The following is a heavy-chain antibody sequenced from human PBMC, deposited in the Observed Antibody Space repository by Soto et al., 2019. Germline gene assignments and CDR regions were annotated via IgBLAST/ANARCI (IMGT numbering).Heavy chain of an antibody. CDR3: ARQIYDSDTGPNFQYYFDS. J-gene: IGHJ4*02. CDR2: IDPSDSQT. Sequence: GESLKISCKGSGYSFAGYWITWVRQKPGKGLEWMGRIDPSDSQTYYSPSFRGHVTISATKSVTTVFLQWSSLRASDTAMYYCARQIYDSDTGPNFQYYFDSWGQGTPVTVSS. D-gene: IGHD3-22*01. CDR1: GYSFAGYW. V-gene: IGHV5-10-1*01.